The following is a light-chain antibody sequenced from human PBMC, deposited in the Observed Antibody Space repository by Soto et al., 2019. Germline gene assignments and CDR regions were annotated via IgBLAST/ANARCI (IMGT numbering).Light chain of an antibody. CDR3: QQYGSRT. J-gene: IGKJ1*01. CDR1: QTVSTNY. Sequence: VLTQSPGTLSLSPGESATLSCRASQTVSTNYLAWYQQKPGQAPRLLIYGASNRATGIPDRFSGSGSGTDFTLTISRLEPEDFAVYYCQQYGSRTCGQGTKVDIK. CDR2: GAS. V-gene: IGKV3-20*01.